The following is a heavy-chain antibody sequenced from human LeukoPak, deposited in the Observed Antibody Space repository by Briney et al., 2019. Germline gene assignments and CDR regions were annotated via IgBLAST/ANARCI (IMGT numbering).Heavy chain of an antibody. CDR1: GGSISSGGYS. V-gene: IGHV4-30-2*01. CDR2: IYHSGST. J-gene: IGHJ6*02. CDR3: ARAGITGTRSYYYYGMDV. D-gene: IGHD1-20*01. Sequence: SETLSLTCAVSGGSISSGGYSWSWIRQPPGKGLEWIGYIYHSGSTYYNPSLKSRVTISVDRSKNQFSLKLSSVTAADTAVYYCARAGITGTRSYYYYGMDVWGQGTTVTVSS.